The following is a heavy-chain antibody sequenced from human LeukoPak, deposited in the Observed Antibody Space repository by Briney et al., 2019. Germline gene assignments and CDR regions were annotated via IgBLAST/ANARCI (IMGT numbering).Heavy chain of an antibody. Sequence: PSETLSLTCAVYGGSFSGYYWSWIRQPPGKGLEWIGEIIHSGSTNYNPSLKSRFTISVDTTKNQFSLKTSSVTAADTAVYYCARGGYLFSDYVWGSYRPIDYWGQGTLVTVSS. CDR3: ARGGYLFSDYVWGSYRPIDY. D-gene: IGHD3-16*02. CDR1: GGSFSGYY. J-gene: IGHJ4*02. V-gene: IGHV4-34*01. CDR2: IIHSGST.